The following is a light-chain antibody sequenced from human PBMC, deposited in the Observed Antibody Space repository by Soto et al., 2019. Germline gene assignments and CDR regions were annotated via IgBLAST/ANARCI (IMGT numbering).Light chain of an antibody. J-gene: IGKJ1*01. CDR3: QQYNNWPQT. CDR2: GAS. Sequence: EIVLTQAPDTRSVSPGERATLSCRASQAINNNVAWYQLKDGQVPRLLIYGASTRAADVPARFSGGGSGTEFTLTISSLQSEDFAEYHCQQYNNWPQTFGQGTKVDI. V-gene: IGKV3-15*01. CDR1: QAINNN.